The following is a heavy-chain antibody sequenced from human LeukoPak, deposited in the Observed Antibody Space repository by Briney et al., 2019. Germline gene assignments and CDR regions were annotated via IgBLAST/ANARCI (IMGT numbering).Heavy chain of an antibody. CDR2: IDWDDDK. J-gene: IGHJ4*02. CDR1: GGSISSYYW. V-gene: IGHV2-70*18. CDR3: ARMRSDGDYFDY. Sequence: TLSLTCTVSGGSISSYYWSWSRQPPEKALEWLALIDWDDDKYYSTSLKTRLTISKDTSKSQVVLTVTNMDPVDTATYYCARMRSDGDYFDYWGQGTLVTVSS. D-gene: IGHD3-10*01.